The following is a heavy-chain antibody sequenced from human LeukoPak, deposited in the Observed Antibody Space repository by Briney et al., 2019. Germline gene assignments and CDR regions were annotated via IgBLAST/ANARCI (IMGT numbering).Heavy chain of an antibody. J-gene: IGHJ3*02. Sequence: PSETLSLTCTVSGGSISSSSYYWGWIRQPPGKGLEWVGSIYYSGSTYYNPSLKSRVTISVNTSKNQFSLKLSSVTAADTAVYYCARESHTAFYYDSSGYDAFDIWGQGTMVTVSS. CDR2: IYYSGST. CDR1: GGSISSSSYY. D-gene: IGHD3-22*01. V-gene: IGHV4-39*07. CDR3: ARESHTAFYYDSSGYDAFDI.